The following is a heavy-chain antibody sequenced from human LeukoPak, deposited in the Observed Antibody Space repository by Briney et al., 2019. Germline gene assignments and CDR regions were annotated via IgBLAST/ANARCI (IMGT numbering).Heavy chain of an antibody. CDR2: INHSGST. J-gene: IGHJ5*02. CDR3: ARGSPPHDYGDRTSRVWFGP. V-gene: IGHV4-34*01. Sequence: SETLGLTCAVYGGSFSGYYWSWIRQPPGKGLEWIGEINHSGSTNYNPSLKSRVTISVDTSKNQFSLKLSSVTAADTAVYYCARGSPPHDYGDRTSRVWFGPWGEGTPVTYSS. CDR1: GGSFSGYY. D-gene: IGHD4-17*01.